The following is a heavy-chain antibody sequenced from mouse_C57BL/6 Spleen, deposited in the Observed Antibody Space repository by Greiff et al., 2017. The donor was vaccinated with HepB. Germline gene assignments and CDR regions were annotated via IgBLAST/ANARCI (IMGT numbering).Heavy chain of an antibody. Sequence: VQLQQPGAELVKPGASVKMSCKASGYTFTSYWITWVKQRPGQGLEWIGDIYPGSGSTNYNEKFKSKATLTVDTSSSTAYMQLSSLTSEDSAVYYCAITHYYGSSHWYFDVWGTGTTVTVSS. CDR3: AITHYYGSSHWYFDV. V-gene: IGHV1-55*01. D-gene: IGHD1-1*01. J-gene: IGHJ1*03. CDR2: IYPGSGST. CDR1: GYTFTSYW.